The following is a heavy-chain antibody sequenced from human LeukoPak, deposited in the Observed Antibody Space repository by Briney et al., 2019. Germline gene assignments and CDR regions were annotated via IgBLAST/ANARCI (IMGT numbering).Heavy chain of an antibody. CDR3: ATSPGIAVAGGRN. J-gene: IGHJ4*02. D-gene: IGHD6-19*01. CDR2: IYSGGST. Sequence: GGSLRLSCAASGFTVSSNYMSWVRQAPGKGLEWVSVIYSGGSTYYADSVKGRFTISRDNAKNSLYLQMNSLRAEDTAVYYCATSPGIAVAGGRNWGQGTLVTVSS. V-gene: IGHV3-66*01. CDR1: GFTVSSNY.